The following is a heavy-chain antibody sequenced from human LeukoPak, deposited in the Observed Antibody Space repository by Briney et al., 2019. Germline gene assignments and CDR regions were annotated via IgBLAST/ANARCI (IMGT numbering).Heavy chain of an antibody. Sequence: GGSLRLSCAASGFTFSSYWMSWVRHAPGKGLDWVANIKQDGSELCYVDSVKGRFTISRDNAKNSLYLQMNSLRAEDTAVYHCARVTIMVRGVIITSWFDPWGQGNLVTASS. CDR1: GFTFSSYW. CDR2: IKQDGSEL. J-gene: IGHJ5*02. V-gene: IGHV3-7*03. CDR3: ARVTIMVRGVIITSWFDP. D-gene: IGHD3-10*01.